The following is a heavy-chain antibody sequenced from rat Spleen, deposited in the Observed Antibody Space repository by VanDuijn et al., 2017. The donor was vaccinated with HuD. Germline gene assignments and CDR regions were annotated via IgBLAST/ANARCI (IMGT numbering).Heavy chain of an antibody. Sequence: EVQLVESGGGLVQPGRSMKLSCAASGFTFSNYGLAWVRQAPKKGLEWVASISTGVGNTYYRDSVKGRFTISRDNAKSTLSLQMDSLRSEDTATYYCARRHYGYTDYFDYWGQGVMVTVSS. CDR2: ISTGVGNT. CDR3: ARRHYGYTDYFDY. J-gene: IGHJ2*01. V-gene: IGHV5-25*01. D-gene: IGHD1-9*01. CDR1: GFTFSNYG.